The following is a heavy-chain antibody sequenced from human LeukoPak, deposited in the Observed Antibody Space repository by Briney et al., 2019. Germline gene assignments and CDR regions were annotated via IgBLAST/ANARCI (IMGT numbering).Heavy chain of an antibody. CDR3: ARCRVDGFWSGYSSYYYYMDV. V-gene: IGHV4-34*01. D-gene: IGHD3-3*01. Sequence: SETLSLTCAVYGGSFSGYYWSCIRHPPGKGLECMGELNHSESTYYNPSLKSRVTISVDTSKNQSSLKMSSVTAADTAVYYCARCRVDGFWSGYSSYYYYMDVWGKASTATVSS. CDR1: GGSFSGYY. J-gene: IGHJ6*03. CDR2: LNHSEST.